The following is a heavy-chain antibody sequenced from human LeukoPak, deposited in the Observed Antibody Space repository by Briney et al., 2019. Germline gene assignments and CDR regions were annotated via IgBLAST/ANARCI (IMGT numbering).Heavy chain of an antibody. CDR3: ARDLGYYYMDV. D-gene: IGHD3-3*01. CDR2: IHSEGSPA. J-gene: IGHJ6*03. V-gene: IGHV3-74*01. CDR1: GFIFSRDW. Sequence: GESLRLSCEATGFIFSRDWMHWVRHAPGKGLVWVSRIHSEGSPATYADSVKGRFTISRDNAKNTLYLQMDSLRVEDTAVYYCARDLGYYYMDVWGKGTTVTVSS.